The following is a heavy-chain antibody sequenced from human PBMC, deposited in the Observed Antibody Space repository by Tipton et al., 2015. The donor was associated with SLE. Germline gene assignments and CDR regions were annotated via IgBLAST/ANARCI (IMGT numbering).Heavy chain of an antibody. V-gene: IGHV4-39*07. CDR3: ARGVQWGPAFDL. J-gene: IGHJ2*01. CDR1: GGSIRSSSYY. D-gene: IGHD1-26*01. CDR2: IYYSGST. Sequence: TLSLTCTVSGGSIRSSSYYSGWIRQPPGKGLEWIGSIYYSGSTYYNPSLKSRVTISVDTSKNQFSLKLSSVTAADTAVYYCARGVQWGPAFDLWGRGTLVTVSS.